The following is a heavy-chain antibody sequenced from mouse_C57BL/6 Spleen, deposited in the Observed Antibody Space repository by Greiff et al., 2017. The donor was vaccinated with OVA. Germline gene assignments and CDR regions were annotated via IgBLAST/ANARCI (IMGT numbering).Heavy chain of an antibody. CDR1: GYTFTDYY. CDR2: INPNNGGT. CDR3: VSPYYGSRDWFAY. V-gene: IGHV1-26*01. D-gene: IGHD1-1*01. J-gene: IGHJ3*01. Sequence: VQLQQSGPELVKPGASVKISCKASGYTFTDYYMNWVKQSHGKSLEWIGDINPNNGGTSYNQKFKGKATLTVDKSSSTAYMELRSLTSEDSAVYYCVSPYYGSRDWFAYWGQGTLVTVSA.